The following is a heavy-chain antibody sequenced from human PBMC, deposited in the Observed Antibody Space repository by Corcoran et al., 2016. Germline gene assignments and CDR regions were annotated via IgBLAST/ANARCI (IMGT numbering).Heavy chain of an antibody. CDR1: GDSVSSNSAA. V-gene: IGHV6-1*01. D-gene: IGHD3-3*01. J-gene: IGHJ6*02. Sequence: QVQLQQSGPGLVKPSQTLSLTCAISGDSVSSNSAAWNWIRQSPSRGLEWLGRTYYRSKWYNDYAVSVKSRITINPDTSKNQFSLQLNSVTPEDTAVYYCARGDYDFWSGYFYGYCGMDVWGQGTTVTVSS. CDR2: TYYRSKWYN. CDR3: ARGDYDFWSGYFYGYCGMDV.